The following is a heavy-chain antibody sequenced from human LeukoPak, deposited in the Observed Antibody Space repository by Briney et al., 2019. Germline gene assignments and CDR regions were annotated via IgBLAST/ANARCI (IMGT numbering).Heavy chain of an antibody. Sequence: PGGSLRLSCTVSGFTFSSYAMSWVRQAPGMGLGWVSSISGSGGSTYYADSVKGRFTISRDNSKNTLSLQMNSLRAEDTAVYYCAKDLHTSHCCLPFDYWGQGTLVTVSS. J-gene: IGHJ4*02. D-gene: IGHD2-2*01. CDR3: AKDLHTSHCCLPFDY. CDR1: GFTFSSYA. CDR2: ISGSGGST. V-gene: IGHV3-23*01.